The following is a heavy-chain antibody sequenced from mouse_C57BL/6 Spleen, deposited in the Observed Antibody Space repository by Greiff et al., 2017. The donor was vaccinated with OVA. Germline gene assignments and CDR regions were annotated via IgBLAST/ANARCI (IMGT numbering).Heavy chain of an antibody. CDR3: AIFDGWYFDV. CDR1: GFTFSDYG. J-gene: IGHJ1*03. V-gene: IGHV5-17*01. CDR2: ISSGSSTI. Sequence: EVKLEESGGGLVKPGGSLKLSCAASGFTFSDYGMHWVRQAPEKGLEWVAYISSGSSTIYYADTVKGRFTISRDNAKNTLFLQMTILRSEDTAMYYCAIFDGWYFDVWGTGTTVTVSS.